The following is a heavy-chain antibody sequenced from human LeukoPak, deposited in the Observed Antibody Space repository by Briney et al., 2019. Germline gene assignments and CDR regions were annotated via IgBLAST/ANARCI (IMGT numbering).Heavy chain of an antibody. D-gene: IGHD1-26*01. V-gene: IGHV4-30-4*01. Sequence: SQTLSLTCTVSGGSISSGDYYWRWIRQPPGKGLEWIGYIYYSGSTYYNPSLKSRVTISVDTSKNQFSLKLSSVTAADTAVYYCARSEWELRDFDYWGQGTLVTVSS. CDR1: GGSISSGDYY. CDR2: IYYSGST. J-gene: IGHJ4*02. CDR3: ARSEWELRDFDY.